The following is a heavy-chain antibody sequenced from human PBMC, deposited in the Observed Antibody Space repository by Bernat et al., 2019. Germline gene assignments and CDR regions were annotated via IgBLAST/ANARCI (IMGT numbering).Heavy chain of an antibody. J-gene: IGHJ3*02. CDR3: AREGYSGYEDHDAFDI. CDR2: IIPIFGTA. D-gene: IGHD5-12*01. V-gene: IGHV1-69*01. CDR1: GGTFSSYA. Sequence: QVQLVQSGAEVKKPGSSVKVSCKASGGTFSSYAIRWVRQAPGQGLEWMGGIIPIFGTANYAQKFQGRVTITADESTSTAYMELSSLRSEDTAVYYCAREGYSGYEDHDAFDIWGQGTMVTVSS.